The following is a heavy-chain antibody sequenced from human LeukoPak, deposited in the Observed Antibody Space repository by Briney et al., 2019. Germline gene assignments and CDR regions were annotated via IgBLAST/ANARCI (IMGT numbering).Heavy chain of an antibody. CDR3: AKSRGYSYGYGGEAFDI. Sequence: GGSLRLSCAASGFTFSSYAMSWVRQAPGKGLEWVSAISGSGGSTYYADSVQGRFTISRDNSKNTLYLQMNSLRAEDTAVYSCAKSRGYSYGYGGEAFDIWGQGTMVTVFS. CDR2: ISGSGGST. CDR1: GFTFSSYA. V-gene: IGHV3-23*01. D-gene: IGHD5-18*01. J-gene: IGHJ3*02.